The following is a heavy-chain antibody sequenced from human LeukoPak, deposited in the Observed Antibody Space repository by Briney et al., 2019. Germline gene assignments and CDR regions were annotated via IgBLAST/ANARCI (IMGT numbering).Heavy chain of an antibody. CDR2: IIPIFGTA. CDR3: ARDSSGYTPFDY. J-gene: IGHJ4*02. D-gene: IGHD3-22*01. CDR1: GGTFSSYA. Sequence: SVKVSCKASGGTFSSYAISWVRQAPGQGLEWMGGIIPIFGTANYAQKFQGRVTITADESTSTAYMELSSLRSEDTAVYYCARDSSGYTPFDYWGQGTLVTVSS. V-gene: IGHV1-69*01.